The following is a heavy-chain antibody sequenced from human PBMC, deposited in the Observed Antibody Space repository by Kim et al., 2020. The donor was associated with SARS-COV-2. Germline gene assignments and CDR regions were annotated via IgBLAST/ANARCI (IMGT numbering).Heavy chain of an antibody. CDR1: GFTFSDYY. V-gene: IGHV3-11*04. Sequence: GGSLRLSCAASGFTFSDYYMSWIRQAPGKGLEWVSYISSSGSTIYYADSVKGRFTISRDNAKNSLYLQMNSLRAEDTAVYYCARDTGSFYYDSSGYYDDYWGQGTLVTVSS. CDR3: ARDTGSFYYDSSGYYDDY. D-gene: IGHD3-22*01. CDR2: ISSSGSTI. J-gene: IGHJ4*02.